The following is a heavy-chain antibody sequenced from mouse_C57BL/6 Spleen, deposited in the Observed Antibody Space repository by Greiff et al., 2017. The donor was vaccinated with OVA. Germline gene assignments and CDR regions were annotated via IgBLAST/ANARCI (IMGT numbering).Heavy chain of an antibody. V-gene: IGHV14-1*01. CDR1: GFNIKDYY. J-gene: IGHJ4*01. CDR2: IDPEDGDT. CDR3: TTGGVYGNYEAMDY. Sequence: VQLQQSGAELVRPGASVKLSCTASGFNIKDYYMHCVKQRPEQGLEWIGRIDPEDGDTEYAPKFQGKATMTADTSSNTAYLQLSSLTSEDTAVYYCTTGGVYGNYEAMDYWGQGTSVTVSS. D-gene: IGHD2-1*01.